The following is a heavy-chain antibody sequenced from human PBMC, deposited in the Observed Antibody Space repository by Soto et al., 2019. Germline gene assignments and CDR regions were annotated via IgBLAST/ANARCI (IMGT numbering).Heavy chain of an antibody. CDR3: ARVRTVTANFYYYYGLDV. Sequence: PXGTLSLTCAVYGGSFSGYYWSWIRQPPGKGLEWIGEINHSGSTNYNPSLKSRVTISVDTSRNQFSLRLSSVTAADTAVYYCARVRTVTANFYYYYGLDVWGQGTTVTVSS. CDR1: GGSFSGYY. D-gene: IGHD2-21*02. CDR2: INHSGST. J-gene: IGHJ6*02. V-gene: IGHV4-34*01.